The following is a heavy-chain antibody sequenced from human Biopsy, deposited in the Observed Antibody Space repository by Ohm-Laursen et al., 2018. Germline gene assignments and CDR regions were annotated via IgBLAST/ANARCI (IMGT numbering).Heavy chain of an antibody. Sequence: SVSPSRQLSGGTFTNYAIGSVRQAPGGGLEWMGGIIVVSGLVNYAPKFQGRVSITAEKSTTTAYMELINLKSEDPAVFYRTTPFQYDDSWVGYPPFDHWGQGTLVTVSS. D-gene: IGHD3/OR15-3a*01. CDR3: TTPFQYDDSWVGYPPFDH. CDR1: GGTFTNYA. V-gene: IGHV1-69*10. CDR2: IIVVSGLV. J-gene: IGHJ4*02.